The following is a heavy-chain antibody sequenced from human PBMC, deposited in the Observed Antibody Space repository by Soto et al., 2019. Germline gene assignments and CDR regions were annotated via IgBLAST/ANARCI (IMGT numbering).Heavy chain of an antibody. D-gene: IGHD3-3*01. CDR2: ISAYNGNT. Sequence: ASVKVSCKASGYTFTSYGISWVRQAPGQGLEWMGWISAYNGNTNYAQKLQGRVTMTTDTSTSTAYMELRSLRSDDTAVYYCARDVRFLEWFPFDYWGQGTLVTVSS. V-gene: IGHV1-18*01. CDR1: GYTFTSYG. J-gene: IGHJ4*02. CDR3: ARDVRFLEWFPFDY.